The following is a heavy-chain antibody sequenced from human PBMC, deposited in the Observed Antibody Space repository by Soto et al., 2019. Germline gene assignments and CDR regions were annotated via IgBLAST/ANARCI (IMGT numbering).Heavy chain of an antibody. D-gene: IGHD3-22*01. CDR1: GYTFTSYA. V-gene: IGHV1-3*01. Sequence: ASVKVSCKASGYTFTSYAMHWVRQAPGQRLEWMGWINADSGNTNYSQKFQGRVTMTRDTSVSTAYMELSRLRSDDTAVYYCATSSPNYYDSSGLDYWGQGTLVTVSS. CDR2: INADSGNT. CDR3: ATSSPNYYDSSGLDY. J-gene: IGHJ4*02.